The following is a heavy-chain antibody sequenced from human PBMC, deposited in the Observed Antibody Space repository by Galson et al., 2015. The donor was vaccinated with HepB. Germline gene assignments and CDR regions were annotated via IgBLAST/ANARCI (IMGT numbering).Heavy chain of an antibody. Sequence: SLRLSCAASGFTFSSYSMNWVRQAPGKGLEWVSYISSSSSTIYNADSVKGRFTISRDNAKNSLYLQMNSLADEDTAVYYCARDYDYVWGSYRSEVYWGQGTLVTVSS. V-gene: IGHV3-48*02. CDR2: ISSSSSTI. CDR1: GFTFSSYS. J-gene: IGHJ4*02. CDR3: ARDYDYVWGSYRSEVY. D-gene: IGHD3-16*02.